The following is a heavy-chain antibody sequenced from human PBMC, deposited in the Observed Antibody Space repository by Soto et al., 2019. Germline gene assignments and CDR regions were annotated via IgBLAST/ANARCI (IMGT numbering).Heavy chain of an antibody. Sequence: GSLRLSCAASGITFRNYAMSWVRQAPGKGLEWVSSISGSGGSTYYADSVKGRFTISRDNSKNTLYLQMNSLRVEDTAVYYCAKDPEWELPKYYFDYWGQGTLVTVSS. CDR1: GITFRNYA. CDR2: ISGSGGST. V-gene: IGHV3-23*01. CDR3: AKDPEWELPKYYFDY. D-gene: IGHD1-26*01. J-gene: IGHJ4*02.